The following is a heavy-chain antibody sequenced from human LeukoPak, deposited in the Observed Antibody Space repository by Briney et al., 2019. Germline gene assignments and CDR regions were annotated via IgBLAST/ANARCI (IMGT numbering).Heavy chain of an antibody. CDR3: ARVEVATVILDY. J-gene: IGHJ4*02. CDR1: GGSISSYY. V-gene: IGHV4-59*01. CDR2: IYYSGST. Sequence: SETLSLTCTVAGGSISSYYWSWIRQPPGKGLEWIGYIYYSGSTNYNPSLKSRVTISVDTSKNQFSLKLSSVTAADTAVYYCARVEVATVILDYWGQGTLVTVSS. D-gene: IGHD5-12*01.